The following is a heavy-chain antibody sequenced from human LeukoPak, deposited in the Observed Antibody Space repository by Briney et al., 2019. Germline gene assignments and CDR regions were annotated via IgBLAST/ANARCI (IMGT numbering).Heavy chain of an antibody. CDR2: INSDGSST. CDR3: ARGLSGYASSLGY. V-gene: IGHV3-74*01. J-gene: IGHJ4*02. Sequence: GGSLRLSCAASGFTFSSYWMHWVRQAPGKGLVWVSRINSDGSSTSYADSVRGRFSISRDNAKNTLYLQMNSLRAEDTAVYYRARGLSGYASSLGYWGQGTLVTVSA. CDR1: GFTFSSYW. D-gene: IGHD6-6*01.